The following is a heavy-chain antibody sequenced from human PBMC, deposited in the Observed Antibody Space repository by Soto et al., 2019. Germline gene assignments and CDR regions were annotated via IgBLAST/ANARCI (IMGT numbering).Heavy chain of an antibody. Sequence: SETLSLTCNVSGGYIGSGYYYWSWIRQAPGKGLEWIRHIYYGGTTYYNPSLKSRRTSTVDACKKKFCLNISSVTAEDTTIYYSDSRQQQVALVEYWAQGTLVTVSS. V-gene: IGHV4-30-4*01. CDR1: GGYIGSGYYY. D-gene: IGHD6-13*01. CDR2: IYYGGTT. J-gene: IGHJ4*02. CDR3: DSRQQQVALVEY.